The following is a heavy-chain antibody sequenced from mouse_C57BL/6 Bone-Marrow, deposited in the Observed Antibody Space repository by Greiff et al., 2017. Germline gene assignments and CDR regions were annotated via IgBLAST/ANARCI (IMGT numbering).Heavy chain of an antibody. CDR2: FDPENGDT. V-gene: IGHV14-4*01. D-gene: IGHD2-4*01. CDR1: GFNIKDDY. CDR3: TTPYDYDDPRGFAY. J-gene: IGHJ3*01. Sequence: EVQLQQSGAELVRPGASVKLSCTASGFNIKDDYMHWVKQRPEQGLEWIGWFDPENGDTEYASKFQGKATITPATSSNTAYLQLSSLTSEDTAVYYCTTPYDYDDPRGFAYWGQGTLVTVSA.